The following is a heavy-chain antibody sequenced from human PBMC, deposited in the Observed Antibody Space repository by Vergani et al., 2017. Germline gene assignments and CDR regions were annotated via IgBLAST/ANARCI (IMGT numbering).Heavy chain of an antibody. Sequence: QVQLVQSGAEVKKPGASVKVSCKASGYTFTGYYMLWVRQAPGQGLEWMGWINPNSGGTNYAQKFQGRVTMTRDTSISTAYMELSRLRSDETAVYYCARAPKYSSMSLDYWGQGTLVTVSS. CDR1: GYTFTGYY. D-gene: IGHD6-13*01. V-gene: IGHV1-2*02. CDR2: INPNSGGT. CDR3: ARAPKYSSMSLDY. J-gene: IGHJ4*02.